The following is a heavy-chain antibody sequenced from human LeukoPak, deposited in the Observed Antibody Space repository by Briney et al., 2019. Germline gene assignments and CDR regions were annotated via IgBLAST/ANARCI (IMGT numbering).Heavy chain of an antibody. V-gene: IGHV4-34*01. J-gene: IGHJ4*02. D-gene: IGHD2-21*02. Sequence: PSETLSLTCAVYGGSFSGYYWSWIRQPPGKGLEWIGEINHNGSTNYNPSLKSRVTISVDTSKNQFSLKLSSVTAADTAVYYCARGLFREVIVVATRLFDYWGQGTLVTVSS. CDR1: GGSFSGYY. CDR2: INHNGST. CDR3: ARGLFREVIVVATRLFDY.